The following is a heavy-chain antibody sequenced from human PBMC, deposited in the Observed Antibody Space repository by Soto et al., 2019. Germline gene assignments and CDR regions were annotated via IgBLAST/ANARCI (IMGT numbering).Heavy chain of an antibody. CDR2: IYYSGST. V-gene: IGHV4-59*08. Sequence: SETLSLTCTVSGGSISSYYWSWIRQPPGKGLEWIGYIYYSGSTNYNPSLKSRVTISVDTSKNQFSLKLSPVTAADTAVYYCARHYAVVLYHFDYWGLGTLVTVSS. CDR3: ARHYAVVLYHFDY. CDR1: GGSISSYY. J-gene: IGHJ4*02. D-gene: IGHD2-15*01.